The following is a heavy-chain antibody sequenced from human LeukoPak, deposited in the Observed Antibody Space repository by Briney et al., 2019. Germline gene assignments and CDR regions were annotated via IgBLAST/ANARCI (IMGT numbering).Heavy chain of an antibody. J-gene: IGHJ4*02. Sequence: ASVKVSCKASGYTFTGYYMHWVRQAPGQGHEWMGRINPNSGGTNYAQKFQGRVTMTRDTSISTAYMELSRLRSDDTAVYYCARVLGNDYGGNSDYWGQGTLVTVSS. V-gene: IGHV1-2*06. D-gene: IGHD4-23*01. CDR3: ARVLGNDYGGNSDY. CDR1: GYTFTGYY. CDR2: INPNSGGT.